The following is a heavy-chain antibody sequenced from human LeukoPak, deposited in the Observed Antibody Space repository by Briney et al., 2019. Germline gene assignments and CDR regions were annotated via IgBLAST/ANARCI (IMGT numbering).Heavy chain of an antibody. CDR3: ARGPCSSTSCHVYYYYYMDV. CDR2: ISAYNGNT. V-gene: IGHV1-18*01. CDR1: GYTFTSYG. Sequence: DSVKVSCKASGYTFTSYGISWVRQAPGQGLKWMGWISAYNGNTNYAHKLQGRVTMTTDTSTSTAYMVLRSLRSDDTAVYYCARGPCSSTSCHVYYYYYMDVWGKGTTVTVSS. J-gene: IGHJ6*03. D-gene: IGHD2-2*01.